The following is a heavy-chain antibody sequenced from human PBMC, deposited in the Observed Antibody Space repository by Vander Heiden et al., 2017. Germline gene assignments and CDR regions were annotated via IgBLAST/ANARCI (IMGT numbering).Heavy chain of an antibody. CDR2: ISSTSRDT. D-gene: IGHD3-3*01. V-gene: IGHV3-48*04. CDR1: GFPFSTYA. CDR3: VRDGPRNYDFWSGYLY. J-gene: IGHJ4*02. Sequence: EVLLVESGGGLVQPGGSLRLSCAASGFPFSTYAMNWVRQAPGRRPEWVSYISSTSRDTYYADSVKGRFTVSRDNAENSLYLQMNSLRGEDTAVYYCVRDGPRNYDFWSGYLYWGQGILVTVSS.